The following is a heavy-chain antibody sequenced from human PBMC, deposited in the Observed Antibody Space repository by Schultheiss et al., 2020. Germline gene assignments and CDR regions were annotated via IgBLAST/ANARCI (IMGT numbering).Heavy chain of an antibody. Sequence: SETLSLTCAVSGGSISSGGYSWSWIRQPPGKGLEWIGYIYYSGSTYYNPSLKSRVTISVDTSKNQFSLKLSSVTAADTAVYYCARTVLSGYLNWFDPWGQGTLVTVSS. CDR3: ARTVLSGYLNWFDP. D-gene: IGHD5-12*01. CDR2: IYYSGST. J-gene: IGHJ5*02. CDR1: GGSISSGGYS. V-gene: IGHV4-30-2*03.